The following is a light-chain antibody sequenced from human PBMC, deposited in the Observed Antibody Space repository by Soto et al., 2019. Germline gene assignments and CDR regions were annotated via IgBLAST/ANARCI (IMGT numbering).Light chain of an antibody. CDR1: QSLLHSDGKTY. J-gene: IGKJ2*01. V-gene: IGKV2D-29*01. Sequence: DIVMTQTSLSLSVTPGQPAFIPCKSSQSLLHSDGKTYLFRYLQKPGQPPHLLIYEVSRRFSGVPDRFSGGGLGADFTLKISRVEADDVSVYYCMHSVPLPYTFGLGTKLEIE. CDR3: MHSVPLPYT. CDR2: EVS.